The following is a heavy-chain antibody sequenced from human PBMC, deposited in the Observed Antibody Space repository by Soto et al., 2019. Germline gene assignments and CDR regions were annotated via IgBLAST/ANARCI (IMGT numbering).Heavy chain of an antibody. CDR1: GYIFTSYY. J-gene: IGHJ4*01. V-gene: IGHV1-46*03. CDR2: INPFDGSR. D-gene: IGHD3-10*01. Sequence: ASVKVSCKASGYIFTSYYIHWVRQAPGQGREWMGWINPFDGSRMFAQSFQGRVTMTRDTSTSTVSMEVSSLRSEGTAVYYCSRVDPGETSPFDHWG. CDR3: SRVDPGETSPFDH.